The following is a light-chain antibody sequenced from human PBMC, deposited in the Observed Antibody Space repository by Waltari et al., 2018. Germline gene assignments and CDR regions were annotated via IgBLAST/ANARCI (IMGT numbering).Light chain of an antibody. Sequence: ERVMTQSPATLSVSPGERATLSCRASQGVSSSLAWYQQRPGQAPRLLIYGASTRATGIPARFSGSASGTEFTLTISSLQSEDFAVYYCQQYNNWPWTCGQGTKVEVK. CDR1: QGVSSS. CDR2: GAS. CDR3: QQYNNWPWT. J-gene: IGKJ1*01. V-gene: IGKV3-15*01.